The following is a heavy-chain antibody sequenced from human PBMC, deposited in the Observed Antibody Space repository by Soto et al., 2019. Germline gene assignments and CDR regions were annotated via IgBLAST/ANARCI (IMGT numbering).Heavy chain of an antibody. CDR2: ISYDGANK. D-gene: IGHD3-10*01. Sequence: QVHRVESGGGVVQPGRSLRLSCAASGFSFRSHGMHWVRQAPGKGLEWVAVISYDGANKYYADSVRGRFTISRVNSEKTLFLQMNNLRSEDTAVYYCANAGTPSSWPPLDSWGQGTRVTVSS. CDR1: GFSFRSHG. CDR3: ANAGTPSSWPPLDS. V-gene: IGHV3-30*18. J-gene: IGHJ5*01.